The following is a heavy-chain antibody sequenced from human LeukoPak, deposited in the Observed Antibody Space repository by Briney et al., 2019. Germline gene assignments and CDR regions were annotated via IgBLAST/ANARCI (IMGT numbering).Heavy chain of an antibody. CDR3: ASSRGGSGWAYYFDY. D-gene: IGHD6-19*01. J-gene: IGHJ4*02. CDR1: GFTFSSYW. Sequence: GGSLRLSCAASGFTFSSYWMSWVRQAPGKGLEWVANIKQDGSEKYYVDSVKGRFTISRDNAKNSLYLQMNSLRAEDTAVYYCASSRGGSGWAYYFDYWGQGTLVTVSS. V-gene: IGHV3-7*01. CDR2: IKQDGSEK.